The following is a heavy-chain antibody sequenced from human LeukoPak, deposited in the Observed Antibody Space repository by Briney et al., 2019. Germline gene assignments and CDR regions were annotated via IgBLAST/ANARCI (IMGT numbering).Heavy chain of an antibody. CDR2: MNPNSGNT. D-gene: IGHD3-22*01. J-gene: IGHJ5*02. CDR1: GYTFTSYD. CDR3: ARDGDSSGYYGGSWFDP. V-gene: IGHV1-8*01. Sequence: GASVKVSCKASGYTFTSYDINWVRQATGQGLEWMGWMNPNSGNTGYAQKFQGRVTMTRNTSISTAYMELSSLRSEDTAVYYCARDGDSSGYYGGSWFDPWGQGTLVTVSS.